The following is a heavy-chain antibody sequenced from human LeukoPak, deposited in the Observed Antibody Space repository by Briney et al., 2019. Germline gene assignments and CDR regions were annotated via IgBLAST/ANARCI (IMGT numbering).Heavy chain of an antibody. CDR1: GFIFNSYE. CDR2: ISSNGGSI. Sequence: PGGPLRLSCAASGFIFNSYEINWVRQAPARGLEGVSDISSNGGSIYYADSVKGRFTISRDNAKNSLYLQMNSLRAEDTAVYYCARKQVDSVATAYYFDYWGQGTLVTVSS. D-gene: IGHD5-12*01. V-gene: IGHV3-48*03. CDR3: ARKQVDSVATAYYFDY. J-gene: IGHJ4*02.